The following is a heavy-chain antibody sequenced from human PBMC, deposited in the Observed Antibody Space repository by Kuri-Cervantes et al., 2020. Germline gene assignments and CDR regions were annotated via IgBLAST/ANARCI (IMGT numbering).Heavy chain of an antibody. D-gene: IGHD2-15*01. CDR3: AREMLLVVAALYNTDAFDI. J-gene: IGHJ3*02. CDR2: ISSSSSTI. Sequence: LSLTCAASGFTFSTYSMNWVRQAPGKGLEWVSYISSSSSTIYHADSAKGRFTISRDNAKNSLYLQMNSLRAEDTAVYYCAREMLLVVAALYNTDAFDIWGQGTMVTVSS. CDR1: GFTFSTYS. V-gene: IGHV3-48*04.